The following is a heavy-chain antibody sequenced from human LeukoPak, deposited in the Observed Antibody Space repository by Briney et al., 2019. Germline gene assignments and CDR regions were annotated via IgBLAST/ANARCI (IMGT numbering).Heavy chain of an antibody. CDR3: ARLAGAYYYYYYGMDV. D-gene: IGHD3-10*01. V-gene: IGHV3-53*04. CDR1: GFTVNSNY. Sequence: GGSLRLSCAASGFTVNSNYMSWVRQAPGKGLEWVSVIYSGGSTYYADSVKGRFTISRHNSKNTLYLQMNSLRAEDTAVYYCARLAGAYYYYYYGMDVWGQGTTVTVSS. CDR2: IYSGGST. J-gene: IGHJ6*02.